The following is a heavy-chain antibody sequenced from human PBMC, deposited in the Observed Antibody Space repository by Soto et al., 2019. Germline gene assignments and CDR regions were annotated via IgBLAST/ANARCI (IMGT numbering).Heavy chain of an antibody. V-gene: IGHV1-18*01. J-gene: IGHJ5*02. CDR2: ISAYNGNT. Sequence: GDSVNVSCKASGYTFTSYGISWVRQAPGQGLEWMGWISAYNGNTNYAQKLQGRVTMTTDTSTSTAYMELRSLRSDDTAVYYCARDLEDCSSTSCYERKYNWFDPWGQGTLVTVSS. CDR3: ARDLEDCSSTSCYERKYNWFDP. D-gene: IGHD2-2*01. CDR1: GYTFTSYG.